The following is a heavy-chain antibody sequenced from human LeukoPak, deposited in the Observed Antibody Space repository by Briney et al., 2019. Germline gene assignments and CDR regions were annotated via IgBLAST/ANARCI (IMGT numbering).Heavy chain of an antibody. Sequence: PGGSLRLSCAASGFTFSDYYMSWIRQAPGKGLEWVSYISSSGGTIYYADSVKGRFTISRDNAKNSLYLQMNSLRAEDTAVYYCARGENYYDSSGYWANYFDYWGQGTLVTVSS. D-gene: IGHD3-22*01. J-gene: IGHJ4*02. V-gene: IGHV3-11*01. CDR3: ARGENYYDSSGYWANYFDY. CDR1: GFTFSDYY. CDR2: ISSSGGTI.